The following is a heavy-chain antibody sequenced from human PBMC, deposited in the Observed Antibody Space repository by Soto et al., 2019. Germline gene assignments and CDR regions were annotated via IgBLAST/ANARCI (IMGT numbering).Heavy chain of an antibody. J-gene: IGHJ4*02. CDR3: ARAYYYDSSGYWPLDY. D-gene: IGHD3-22*01. Sequence: QVQLVESGGGVVQPGRSLRLSCAASGFTCSSYAMHWVRQAPGKGLEWVAVISYDGSNKYYADSVKGRFTISRDNSKNTLYLQMNSLRAEDTAVYYCARAYYYDSSGYWPLDYWGQGTLVTVSS. CDR2: ISYDGSNK. CDR1: GFTCSSYA. V-gene: IGHV3-30-3*01.